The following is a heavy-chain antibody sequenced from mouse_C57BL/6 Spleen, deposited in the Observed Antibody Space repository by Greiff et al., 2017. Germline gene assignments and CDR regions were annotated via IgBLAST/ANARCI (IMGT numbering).Heavy chain of an antibody. CDR2: INPNNGGT. Sequence: VQLQQSGPELVKPGASVKISCKASGYTFTDYYMNWVKQSHGKSLEWIGDINPNNGGTSYHQKFKGKATLTVDKASSTGYMELRSLTSEDSAVYYCARSADGYYEGYAMDYWGQGTSVTVSS. CDR3: ARSADGYYEGYAMDY. V-gene: IGHV1-26*01. J-gene: IGHJ4*01. D-gene: IGHD2-3*01. CDR1: GYTFTDYY.